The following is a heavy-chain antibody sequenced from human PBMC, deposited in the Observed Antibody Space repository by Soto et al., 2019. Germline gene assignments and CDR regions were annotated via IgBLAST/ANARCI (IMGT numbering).Heavy chain of an antibody. Sequence: GGSLRLSCAASGFTFGSYAMSWIRQAPGKWLEWVSGMSGGYDYIYYSESVKGRFTISRDNSRSTLYLQMNSLRAEDTAVYYCAKGLPYSGYDYYFDHWGRGXLVTVYS. CDR1: GFTFGSYA. CDR3: AKGLPYSGYDYYFDH. J-gene: IGHJ4*02. CDR2: MSGGYDYI. V-gene: IGHV3-23*01. D-gene: IGHD5-12*01.